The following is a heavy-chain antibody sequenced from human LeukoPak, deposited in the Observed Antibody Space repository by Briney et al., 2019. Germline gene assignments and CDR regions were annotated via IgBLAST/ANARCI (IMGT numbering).Heavy chain of an antibody. J-gene: IGHJ4*02. V-gene: IGHV3-30*03. CDR1: GFTFSAYG. CDR3: ASSAAGNVY. D-gene: IGHD6-13*01. Sequence: PGRSLRLSCAASGFTFSAYGMHWVRQAPGKGLEWVAVIAYDGSIKYYTDSVKGRFTISRDNSKNTLFLQLNSLRTDDTAEYYCASSAAGNVYWGQGTLVTVSS. CDR2: IAYDGSIK.